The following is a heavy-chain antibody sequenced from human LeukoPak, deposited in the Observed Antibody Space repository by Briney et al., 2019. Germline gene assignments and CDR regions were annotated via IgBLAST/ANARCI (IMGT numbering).Heavy chain of an antibody. CDR3: AKSGGYSSGHFDY. D-gene: IGHD6-19*01. J-gene: IGHJ4*02. V-gene: IGHV3-23*01. CDR1: GFTFSSYA. Sequence: GGSLRLSCAASGFTFSSYAMSWVRQAPGKGLEWVSAISGSGGSTYYADSVKGRFTISRDNSKNTLYLQMNSLRAEDTAVYCCAKSGGYSSGHFDYWGQGTLVTVSS. CDR2: ISGSGGST.